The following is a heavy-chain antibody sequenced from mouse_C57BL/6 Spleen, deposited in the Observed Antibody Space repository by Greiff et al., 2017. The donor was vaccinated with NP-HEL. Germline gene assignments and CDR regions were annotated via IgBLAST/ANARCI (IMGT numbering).Heavy chain of an antibody. J-gene: IGHJ3*01. D-gene: IGHD2-4*01. Sequence: VQLQQSGPELVKPGASVKISCKASGYAFSSSWMNWVKQRPGKGLEWIGRIYPGDGDTNYNGKFKGKATLTADKSSSTAYMQLSSLTSEESAVYFCARKGYDYDGFAYWGQGTLVTVSA. V-gene: IGHV1-82*01. CDR2: IYPGDGDT. CDR1: GYAFSSSW. CDR3: ARKGYDYDGFAY.